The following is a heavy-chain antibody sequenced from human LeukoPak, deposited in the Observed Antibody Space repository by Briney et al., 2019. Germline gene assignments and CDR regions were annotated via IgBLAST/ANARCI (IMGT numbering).Heavy chain of an antibody. Sequence: PSETLSLTCAVYGGSFSGYYWSWIRQPPGKGLQWIGEINHSGSTNYNPSLKSRVTISVDTSKNQFSLKLSSVTAADTAVYYCARGGRDGYNLDFDYWGQGTLVTVSS. CDR2: INHSGST. CDR3: ARGGRDGYNLDFDY. CDR1: GGSFSGYY. D-gene: IGHD5-24*01. J-gene: IGHJ4*02. V-gene: IGHV4-34*01.